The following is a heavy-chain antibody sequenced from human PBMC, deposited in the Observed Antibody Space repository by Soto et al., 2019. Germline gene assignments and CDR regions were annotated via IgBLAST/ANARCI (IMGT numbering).Heavy chain of an antibody. V-gene: IGHV3-53*01. CDR2: IYSGGST. CDR1: GFTVSSNY. D-gene: IGHD3-22*01. CDR3: ARDRVESGYPEYFQH. J-gene: IGHJ1*01. Sequence: EVQLVESGGGLIQPGWSLRLSCAASGFTVSSNYMSWVRQAPGKGLEWVSVIYSGGSTYYADSVKGRFTISRDNSKNTLYLQMHSLRAEDTAVYYCARDRVESGYPEYFQHWGQGTLVTVSS.